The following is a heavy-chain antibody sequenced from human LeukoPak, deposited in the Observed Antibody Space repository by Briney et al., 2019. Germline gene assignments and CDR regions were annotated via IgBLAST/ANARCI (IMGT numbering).Heavy chain of an antibody. CDR2: IYYSGST. D-gene: IGHD1-26*01. CDR3: ARHVGDSNWFDP. J-gene: IGHJ5*02. V-gene: IGHV4-59*08. CDR1: GCSISSYY. Sequence: SETLSLTCTVSGCSISSYYWSWIRQPPGKGLEWIGYIYYSGSTNYNPSLKSRFTISVDTSKNQSSLKLSSGTAADTAVYYCARHVGDSNWFDPWGQGTLVTVSS.